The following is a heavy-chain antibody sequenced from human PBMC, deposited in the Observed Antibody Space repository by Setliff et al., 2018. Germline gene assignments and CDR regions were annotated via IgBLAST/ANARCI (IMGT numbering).Heavy chain of an antibody. Sequence: ASVKVSCKASGYTFTGYYIHWVRQAPGQGLEWTGWINPNSGGTNYAQTFQGRVTMTRDTSISTAYMELSRLRSDDTAVYYCARDLVAVAGTDSFWGQGTLVTVSS. J-gene: IGHJ4*02. CDR2: INPNSGGT. CDR1: GYTFTGYY. CDR3: ARDLVAVAGTDSF. V-gene: IGHV1-2*02. D-gene: IGHD6-19*01.